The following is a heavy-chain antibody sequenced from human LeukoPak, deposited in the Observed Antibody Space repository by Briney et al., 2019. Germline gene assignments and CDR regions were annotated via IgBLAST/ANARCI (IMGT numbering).Heavy chain of an antibody. D-gene: IGHD2-2*02. Sequence: ASVKVSCKASGYTFTGYYTHWVRQAPGQGLEWMGWINPNSGGTNYAQKFQGRVTMTRDTSISTAYMELSRLRSDDTAVYYCARAPTCTSCYKGWGLGYWGQGTLVTVSS. J-gene: IGHJ4*02. CDR2: INPNSGGT. V-gene: IGHV1-2*02. CDR1: GYTFTGYY. CDR3: ARAPTCTSCYKGWGLGY.